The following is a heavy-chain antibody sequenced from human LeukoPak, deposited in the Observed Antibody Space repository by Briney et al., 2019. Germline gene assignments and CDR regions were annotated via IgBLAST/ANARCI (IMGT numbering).Heavy chain of an antibody. V-gene: IGHV3-23*01. Sequence: GGSLRLSCAASGFTFSSYSMNWVRQAPGKGLEWVSAISGSGGSTYYADSVKGRFTISRDNSKNTLYLQMNSLRAEDTAVYYCAKDTTRTGTTAYFDYWGQGTLVTVSS. J-gene: IGHJ4*02. CDR2: ISGSGGST. CDR1: GFTFSSYS. CDR3: AKDTTRTGTTAYFDY. D-gene: IGHD1-1*01.